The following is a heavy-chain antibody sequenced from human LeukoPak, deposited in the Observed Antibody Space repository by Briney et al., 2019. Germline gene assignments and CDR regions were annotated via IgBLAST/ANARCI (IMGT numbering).Heavy chain of an antibody. Sequence: PGGSLRLSCAASGFTFSNFPIHWVRQAPGKGLECVALLSYNGDTKYYADSVKGRFTVSRDNSKNTLYLQMNSLTAEDTGVYYCARDSVTMVRGAPIDYWGQGTLVTVSS. V-gene: IGHV3-30-3*01. CDR3: ARDSVTMVRGAPIDY. D-gene: IGHD3-10*01. CDR2: LSYNGDTK. CDR1: GFTFSNFP. J-gene: IGHJ4*02.